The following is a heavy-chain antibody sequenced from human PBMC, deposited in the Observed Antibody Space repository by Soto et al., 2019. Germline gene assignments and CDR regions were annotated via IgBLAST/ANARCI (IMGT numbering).Heavy chain of an antibody. CDR3: ATVEGSGSYYCVSGFVYFQH. V-gene: IGHV3-21*01. J-gene: IGHJ1*01. CDR1: GFTFSSYS. CDR2: ISSSSSYI. Sequence: GGSLRLSCAASGFTFSSYSMNWVRQAPGKGLEWVSSISSSSSYIYYADSVKGRFTISRDNAKNSLYLQMNSLRAEDSTVYYCATVEGSGSYYCVSGFVYFQHWGQGTLVTVSS. D-gene: IGHD1-26*01.